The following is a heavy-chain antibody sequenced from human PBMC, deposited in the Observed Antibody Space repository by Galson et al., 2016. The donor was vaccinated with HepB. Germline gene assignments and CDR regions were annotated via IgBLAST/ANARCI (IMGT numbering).Heavy chain of an antibody. V-gene: IGHV4-59*08. CDR1: GVSITSYY. CDR3: ARQQVGNNWFDP. Sequence: LSLTCTVSGVSITSYYWSWIRQPPGKGLEWIGLMYYSGITNYNPSLKSRVTMSVNTSENQFSLKLSSVTAADTAIYYCARQQVGNNWFDPWGQGTLVTVSS. J-gene: IGHJ5*02. CDR2: MYYSGIT.